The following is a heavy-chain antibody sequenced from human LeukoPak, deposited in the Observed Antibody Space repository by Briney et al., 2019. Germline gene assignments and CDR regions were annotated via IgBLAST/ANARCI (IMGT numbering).Heavy chain of an antibody. CDR1: GFSVSSNY. Sequence: GGSLRLSCAVSGFSVSSNYMNWVRQAPGKGLQWVAVFYNDGSTSYADSVKGRFTISRDNSNHMLYLQMNSLIAEDTAIYYCAKDDDWLRFEHWGRGTPVSVSS. V-gene: IGHV3-53*01. D-gene: IGHD5-12*01. CDR2: FYNDGST. CDR3: AKDDDWLRFEH. J-gene: IGHJ4*02.